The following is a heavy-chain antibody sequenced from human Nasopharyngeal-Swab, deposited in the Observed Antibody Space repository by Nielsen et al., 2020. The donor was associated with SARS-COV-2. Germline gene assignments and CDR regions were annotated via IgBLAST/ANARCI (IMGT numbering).Heavy chain of an antibody. D-gene: IGHD1-14*01. CDR2: IDPSDSDS. CDR3: ARLGKRSNPYYFDF. Sequence: GESLKISCKGSGYSFSTYWIGWVRQMPGKGLELMGIIDPSDSDSRYSPSFQGQVTLSADKSLSTAYLQWSSLRASDTAVYFCARLGKRSNPYYFDFWGQGTLVTVSS. CDR1: GYSFSTYW. V-gene: IGHV5-51*01. J-gene: IGHJ4*02.